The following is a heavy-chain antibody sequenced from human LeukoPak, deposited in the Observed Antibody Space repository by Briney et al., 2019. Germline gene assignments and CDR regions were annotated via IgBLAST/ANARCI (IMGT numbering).Heavy chain of an antibody. CDR2: INPSGGST. V-gene: IGHV1-46*01. CDR3: ARGPSITMVRGGQWYYYMDV. J-gene: IGHJ6*03. CDR1: GYTFTSYY. D-gene: IGHD3-10*01. Sequence: VASVKASCTASGYTFTSYYIHWVRQAPGQGLEWMGLINPSGGSTNYAQKFQGRVTMTRDTSTSTVYMELSSLRSEYSAVYYCARGPSITMVRGGQWYYYMDVWGKGTTVTISS.